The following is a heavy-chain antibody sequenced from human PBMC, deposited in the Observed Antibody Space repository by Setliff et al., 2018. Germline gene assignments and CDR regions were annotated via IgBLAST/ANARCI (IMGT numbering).Heavy chain of an antibody. Sequence: SVKVSCKASGGTFSSYAISWVRQAPGQGLEWMGGIIPILRTADYAQKFQGRVTVTTDESTSTAYMELSRLRSEDTALYYCAHTIVGYCSGISCYDYYYGMDVWGQGTTVTVSS. CDR2: IIPILRTA. D-gene: IGHD2-15*01. CDR3: AHTIVGYCSGISCYDYYYGMDV. J-gene: IGHJ6*02. V-gene: IGHV1-69*05. CDR1: GGTFSSYA.